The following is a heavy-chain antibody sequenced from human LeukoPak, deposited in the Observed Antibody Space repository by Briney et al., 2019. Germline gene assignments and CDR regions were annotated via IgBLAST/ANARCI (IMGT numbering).Heavy chain of an antibody. Sequence: PGGSLRLSCAASGFTFSSYGMHWVRQAPGKWLEWVAVIWYDGSNKYYADSVKGRFTISRDNSKNTLYLQMNSLRAEDTAVYYCARGSSIFDYWGQGTLVTVSS. D-gene: IGHD2-15*01. CDR1: GFTFSSYG. CDR2: IWYDGSNK. V-gene: IGHV3-33*01. CDR3: ARGSSIFDY. J-gene: IGHJ4*02.